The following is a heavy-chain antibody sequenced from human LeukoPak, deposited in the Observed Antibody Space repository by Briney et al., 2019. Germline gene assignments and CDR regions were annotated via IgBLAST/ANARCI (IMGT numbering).Heavy chain of an antibody. CDR2: ISSSGSYI. V-gene: IGHV3-21*01. D-gene: IGHD6-19*01. Sequence: ETLSLTCAVSGGSISSGGYSWSWIRQPPGKGLEWVSAISSSGSYIHYADSVKGRFTISRDYAKNSLFLQMNSLRAEDTAVYYCARGPSYSSGWAPFDYWGQGTLVTVSS. CDR1: GGSISSGGYS. J-gene: IGHJ4*02. CDR3: ARGPSYSSGWAPFDY.